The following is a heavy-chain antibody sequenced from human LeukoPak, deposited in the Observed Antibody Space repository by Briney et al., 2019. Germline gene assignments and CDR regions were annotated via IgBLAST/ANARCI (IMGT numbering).Heavy chain of an antibody. D-gene: IGHD5-18*01. CDR2: ISAYNGNT. J-gene: IGHJ4*02. CDR1: GYTFTNYG. Sequence: ASVKVSCKASGYTFTNYGISWVRQAPGQGLEWMGWISAYNGNTNYAQKLQGRVTMTTDTSTSTAYMELRSLRSDDTAVYYCAKDVYSYYFDYWGQGTLVTVSS. V-gene: IGHV1-18*01. CDR3: AKDVYSYYFDY.